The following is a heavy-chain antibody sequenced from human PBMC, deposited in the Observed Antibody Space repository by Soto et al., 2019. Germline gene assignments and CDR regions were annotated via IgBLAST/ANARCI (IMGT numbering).Heavy chain of an antibody. CDR3: ARADIVVVVSWLDP. CDR1: AYTVSSYG. Sequence: SFIIACKSAAYTVSSYGISVVRQAPGQGLEWMGWISAYNGNTNYAQKLQGRVTMTTDTSTSTAYMELRSLRSDDTAVYYCARADIVVVVSWLDPWGQGTLVTSP. D-gene: IGHD2-15*01. CDR2: ISAYNGNT. J-gene: IGHJ5*02. V-gene: IGHV1-18*01.